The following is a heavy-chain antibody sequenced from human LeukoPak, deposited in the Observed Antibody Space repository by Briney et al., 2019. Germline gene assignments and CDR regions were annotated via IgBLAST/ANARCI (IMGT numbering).Heavy chain of an antibody. CDR3: ARGGGSYYDRPYFDY. J-gene: IGHJ4*02. Sequence: ASVKVSCKASGYTFTGYYMHWVRQAPGQGLEWMGWINPNSGGTNYAQKFQGRVTMTRDTSTSTVYMELSSLRSEDTAVYYCARGGGSYYDRPYFDYGGQGPLVTVSS. CDR2: INPNSGGT. D-gene: IGHD1-26*01. CDR1: GYTFTGYY. V-gene: IGHV1-2*02.